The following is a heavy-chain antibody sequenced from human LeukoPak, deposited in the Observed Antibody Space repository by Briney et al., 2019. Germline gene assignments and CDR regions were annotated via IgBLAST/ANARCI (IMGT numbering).Heavy chain of an antibody. D-gene: IGHD4-11*01. J-gene: IGHJ5*02. CDR2: ISGSGGST. Sequence: GGSLSLSCEASGFTFSSYAMSWVRQAPGKGLEWVSAISGSGGSTYYADSVKGRFTISRDNSKNTLYLQMNSLRAEDTAVYYCAKGSQRAVTNWFDPWGQGTLVTVSS. CDR1: GFTFSSYA. CDR3: AKGSQRAVTNWFDP. V-gene: IGHV3-23*01.